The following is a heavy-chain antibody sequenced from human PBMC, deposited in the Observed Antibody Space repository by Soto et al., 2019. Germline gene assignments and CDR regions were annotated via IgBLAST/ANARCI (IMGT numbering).Heavy chain of an antibody. CDR3: ATAGSYYGEIDY. CDR2: INPNSGGA. CDR1: GYTFTGYY. V-gene: IGHV1-2*02. Sequence: ASEKVSCKALGYTFTGYYIHWVRQAPGQGLEWMGWINPNSGGANYAQKFQGRVTMTRDTSISTAYMELSRLRSDDTAVYYCATAGSYYGEIDYWGRGTLVTVSS. D-gene: IGHD1-26*01. J-gene: IGHJ4*02.